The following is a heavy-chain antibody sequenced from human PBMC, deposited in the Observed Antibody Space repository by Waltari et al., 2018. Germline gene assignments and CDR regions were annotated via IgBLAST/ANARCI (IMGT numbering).Heavy chain of an antibody. CDR2: IYYSGST. D-gene: IGHD3-9*01. CDR1: GGSISSYY. Sequence: QVQLQESGPGLVKPSEPLSLTCPVSGGSISSYYWSWIRQPPGKGLEWIGYIYYSGSTNYNPSLKSRVTISVDTSKNQFSLKLSSVTAADTAVYYCARASTVLRYFDWLSDYFDYWGQGTLVTVSS. J-gene: IGHJ4*02. V-gene: IGHV4-59*01. CDR3: ARASTVLRYFDWLSDYFDY.